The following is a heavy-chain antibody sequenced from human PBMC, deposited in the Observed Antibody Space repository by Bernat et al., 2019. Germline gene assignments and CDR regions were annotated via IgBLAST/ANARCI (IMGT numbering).Heavy chain of an antibody. D-gene: IGHD6-19*01. CDR3: ARAPGIYSSGWYYFDY. CDR1: GGSISSYY. J-gene: IGHJ4*02. V-gene: IGHV4-59*01. CDR2: IYYSGST. Sequence: QVQLQESGPGLVKPSETLSLTCTVSGGSISSYYWSWIRQPPGKGLEWIGDIYYSGSTNYNPSLKSRVTISVDTSKNQFSLKLSSLTAADTAVYYCARAPGIYSSGWYYFDYWGQGTLVTLSS.